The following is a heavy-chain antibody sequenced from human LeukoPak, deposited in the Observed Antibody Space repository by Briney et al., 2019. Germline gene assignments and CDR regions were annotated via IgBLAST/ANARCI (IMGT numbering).Heavy chain of an antibody. CDR1: GFTLSSFA. CDR2: ISAGGGSP. Sequence: PGGSLRLSCAASGFTLSSFAMTWVRQAPGVGLEWVSTISAGGGSPYYADSVKGRFTISRDNSKNTLYLQMNSLRVEDTALYYCAKTYSGTDYFDYWGQGTLVTVSS. D-gene: IGHD1-26*01. CDR3: AKTYSGTDYFDY. J-gene: IGHJ4*02. V-gene: IGHV3-23*01.